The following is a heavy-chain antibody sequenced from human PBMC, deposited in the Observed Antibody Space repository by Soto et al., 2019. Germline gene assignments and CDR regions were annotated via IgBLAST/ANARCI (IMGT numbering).Heavy chain of an antibody. J-gene: IGHJ5*02. Sequence: PGGSLRLSCAASGFTFSHYIYHWVRQAPGKGLQWVAVIRDDGKKTNYATSVRGRFTVSRDMSKSTIFLQMNNLRIDDSAIYSCAREGDSHAFRGFDLWGQGTLVTAPQ. D-gene: IGHD5-18*01. V-gene: IGHV3-30*03. CDR3: AREGDSHAFRGFDL. CDR2: IRDDGKKT. CDR1: GFTFSHYI.